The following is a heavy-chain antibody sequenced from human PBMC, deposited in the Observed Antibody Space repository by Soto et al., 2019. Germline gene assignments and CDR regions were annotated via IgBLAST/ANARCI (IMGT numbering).Heavy chain of an antibody. CDR3: ARHIHNQGFEYYFDS. CDR1: GGSITSSGSA. J-gene: IGHJ4*02. Sequence: QLQLQESGPGLVKPSETLSLTCNASGGSITSSGSAWGWIRQSPGKGLEWIGTIDYSGNIYDIPTLKSRITISVDTSKSQISLKLSSVTAADTAVYYCARHIHNQGFEYYFDSWGQGTLVTVSS. D-gene: IGHD1-1*01. CDR2: IDYSGNI. V-gene: IGHV4-39*01.